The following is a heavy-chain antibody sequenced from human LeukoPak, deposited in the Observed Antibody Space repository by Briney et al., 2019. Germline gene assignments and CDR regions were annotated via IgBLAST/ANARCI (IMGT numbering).Heavy chain of an antibody. D-gene: IGHD1-26*01. V-gene: IGHV3-48*04. Sequence: GGSLRLSCAASGFTFSSYSMNWVRQAPGKGLEWLSSISTSGITKYYADSVKGRFTISRDNAKNTLYLQMNSLRAEDTAVYYCAASSGGSYYFDYWGQGTLVTVSS. CDR3: AASSGGSYYFDY. J-gene: IGHJ4*02. CDR2: ISTSGITK. CDR1: GFTFSSYS.